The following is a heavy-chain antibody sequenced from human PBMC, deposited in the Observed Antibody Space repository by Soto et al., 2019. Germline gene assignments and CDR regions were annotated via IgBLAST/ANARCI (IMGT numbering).Heavy chain of an antibody. CDR1: GYTFTSYA. Sequence: ASVKVSCKASGYTFTSYAMHWVRQAPGQRLEWMGWINAGNGNTKYSQKFQGRVTITRDTSASTAYMELSSLRSEDTAVYYCARERDIVVVVAAIIDNWFDPWGQGTLVTVSP. CDR2: INAGNGNT. J-gene: IGHJ5*02. D-gene: IGHD2-15*01. CDR3: ARERDIVVVVAAIIDNWFDP. V-gene: IGHV1-3*01.